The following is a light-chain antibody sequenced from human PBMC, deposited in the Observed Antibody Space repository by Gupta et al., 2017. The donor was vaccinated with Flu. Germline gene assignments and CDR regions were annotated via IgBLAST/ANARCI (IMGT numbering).Light chain of an antibody. CDR1: QSISSY. CDR2: SAS. Sequence: DIQMTQSPSSLSASVGDRVTITCRASQSISSYLNWYQQTPGKAPKFLIYSASNLQNGVSSRFSGSGSGTXFTLTIXNLQPEDFATYYCQQSYTTPLTFGXGTKVEIK. V-gene: IGKV1-39*01. J-gene: IGKJ4*01. CDR3: QQSYTTPLT.